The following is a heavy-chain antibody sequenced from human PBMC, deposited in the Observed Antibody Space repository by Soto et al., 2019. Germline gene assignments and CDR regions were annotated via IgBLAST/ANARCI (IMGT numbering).Heavy chain of an antibody. CDR2: INGDGSGT. Sequence: EVQLVESGGGLVQPGGSLRLSCAASGFTFSGSWMHWVRQAPGKGRVWVSRINGDGSGTSYADFVKGRFTISRDEAKNTMFLQMNGLRAEDTAVYYCARGIFGSGTANDYWGQGTLVTVSS. D-gene: IGHD3-10*01. V-gene: IGHV3-74*01. J-gene: IGHJ4*02. CDR3: ARGIFGSGTANDY. CDR1: GFTFSGSW.